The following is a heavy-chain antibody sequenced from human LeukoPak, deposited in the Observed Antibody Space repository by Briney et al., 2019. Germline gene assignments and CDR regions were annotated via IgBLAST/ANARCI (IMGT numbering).Heavy chain of an antibody. CDR3: ARDWGYCSGGSCYAFDI. Sequence: ASVKVSCKASGYTFTSYGISWVRQAPGQGLEWMGWISAYNGNTNYAQNFQGRVTMTTDTSTSTAYMELRSLRSDDTAMYYCARDWGYCSGGSCYAFDIWGQGTMVTISS. V-gene: IGHV1-18*01. CDR2: ISAYNGNT. CDR1: GYTFTSYG. J-gene: IGHJ3*02. D-gene: IGHD2-15*01.